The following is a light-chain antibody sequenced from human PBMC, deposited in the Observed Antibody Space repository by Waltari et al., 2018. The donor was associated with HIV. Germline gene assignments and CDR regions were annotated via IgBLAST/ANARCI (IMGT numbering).Light chain of an antibody. CDR1: QAIGRF. CDR2: DAS. Sequence: DIQMAQSPSSLSATVGDGVNITCRSSQAIGRFLIWYQQRQGGAPKLLTLDASTMKTGVPSRFSARGSATDFTLTITTLEPDDFATYFCQQTYNTPVTFGQGTRLDIK. J-gene: IGKJ5*01. CDR3: QQTYNTPVT. V-gene: IGKV1-39*01.